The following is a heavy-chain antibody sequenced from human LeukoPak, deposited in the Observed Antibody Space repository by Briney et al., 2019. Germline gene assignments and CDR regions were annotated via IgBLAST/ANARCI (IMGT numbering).Heavy chain of an antibody. J-gene: IGHJ6*02. Sequence: GASVKVSCKASGYTFTGYYMHWVRQAPGQGLEWMGWINPNSGGTNYAQKFQGRVTMTRDTSISTAYMELSRLRSDDTAVYYCRVAVAAPDAYYYGMDVWGQGTTVTVSS. V-gene: IGHV1-2*02. D-gene: IGHD6-19*01. CDR1: GYTFTGYY. CDR3: RVAVAAPDAYYYGMDV. CDR2: INPNSGGT.